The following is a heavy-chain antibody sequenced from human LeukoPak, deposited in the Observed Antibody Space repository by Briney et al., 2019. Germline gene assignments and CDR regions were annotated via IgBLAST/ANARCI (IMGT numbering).Heavy chain of an antibody. Sequence: GGSLRLSCVASGFSISSHWMSWVRQAPGKGLEWVASLKEDVSARNLVDSVKGRFTISTDNAKNSLYLQMNSLRIEDTAVYYCARGPTYGSRSDFLESWGLGTLVTVSS. V-gene: IGHV3-7*01. D-gene: IGHD3-10*01. CDR2: LKEDVSAR. CDR3: ARGPTYGSRSDFLES. J-gene: IGHJ4*02. CDR1: GFSISSHW.